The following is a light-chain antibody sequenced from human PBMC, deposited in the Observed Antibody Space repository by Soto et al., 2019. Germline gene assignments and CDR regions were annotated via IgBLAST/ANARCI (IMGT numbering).Light chain of an antibody. V-gene: IGLV7-43*01. Sequence: QTVVTQEPSLTVSPGGTVTLTCALTTGAVTSGYYPYWFQRKPGQALRTLIYRTSNKHSWTPARFSGSLLGGKAALTLSGVQPEDEADYYCVLLYGGAWVFGGGTQLTVL. CDR2: RTS. CDR3: VLLYGGAWV. CDR1: TGAVTSGYY. J-gene: IGLJ3*02.